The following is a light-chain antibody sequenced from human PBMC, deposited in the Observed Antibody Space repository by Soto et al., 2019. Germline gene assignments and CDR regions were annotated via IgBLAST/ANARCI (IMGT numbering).Light chain of an antibody. V-gene: IGKV3-20*01. J-gene: IGKJ1*01. CDR2: GAS. CDR1: QSVSNNY. Sequence: EIVLTQTPGTRALSAGERATLSCRASQSVSNNYLAWYQQKPGQAPRLLIYGASNRATGIPDRFSGSGSGTDFTITISSLEPEAFAVYYCQRYSSSPRRVGQGTKVDI. CDR3: QRYSSSPRR.